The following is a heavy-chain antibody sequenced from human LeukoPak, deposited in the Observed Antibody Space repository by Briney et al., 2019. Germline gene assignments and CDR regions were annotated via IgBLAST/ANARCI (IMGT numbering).Heavy chain of an antibody. Sequence: ASVKVSCKASGYTFTGYYMHWVRQAPGQGLEWMGWINPNSGGTNYAQKFQGRVTMTRDTSISTAYMELSRLRSDDTAVYYCARDRGSFNWNPDFDYWGQGTLVTVSS. CDR1: GYTFTGYY. CDR3: ARDRGSFNWNPDFDY. CDR2: INPNSGGT. J-gene: IGHJ4*02. V-gene: IGHV1-2*02. D-gene: IGHD1-20*01.